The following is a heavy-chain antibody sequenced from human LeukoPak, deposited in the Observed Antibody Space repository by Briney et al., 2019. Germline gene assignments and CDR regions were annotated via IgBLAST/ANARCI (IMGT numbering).Heavy chain of an antibody. CDR3: ARDLEIVITPGDDFDY. V-gene: IGHV3-7*01. J-gene: IGHJ4*02. D-gene: IGHD4-23*01. CDR2: IKEDGSDK. Sequence: GGSLRLSCTASGFTFSRSWMHWVRQAPGKGLEWVADIKEDGSDKHYGDSVKGRFTISRDNAKNSVYLQMNSLRAEDTAVYYCARDLEIVITPGDDFDYWGQGTLVTVSS. CDR1: GFTFSRSW.